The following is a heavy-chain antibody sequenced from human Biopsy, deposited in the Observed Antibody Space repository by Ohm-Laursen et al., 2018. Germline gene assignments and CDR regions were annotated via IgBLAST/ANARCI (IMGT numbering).Heavy chain of an antibody. J-gene: IGHJ4*02. CDR1: GDSINSSY. D-gene: IGHD2-15*01. CDR2: ISNSGNT. Sequence: GTLSLTCPVSGDSINSSYWSWIRQPPGKGLEWIGFISNSGNTNYNPSLKSRVTISVDTSENQISLKLGSVTVADTAVFYCARRGSGGRSFDYWGQGSLVTVSS. V-gene: IGHV4-59*08. CDR3: ARRGSGGRSFDY.